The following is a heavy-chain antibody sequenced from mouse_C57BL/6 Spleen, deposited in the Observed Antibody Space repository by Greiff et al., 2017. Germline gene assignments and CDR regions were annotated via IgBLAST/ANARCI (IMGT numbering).Heavy chain of an antibody. V-gene: IGHV10-1*01. Sequence: EVKLVESGGGLVQPKGSLKLSCAASGFSFNTYAMNWVRQAPGKGLEWVARIRSKSNNYATYYADSVKDRFTISRDDSESMLYLKMNNLKTEDTAMYYCGEHSYGYDHVPGFAYWGPGTLVTVSA. D-gene: IGHD2-2*01. J-gene: IGHJ3*01. CDR1: GFSFNTYA. CDR3: GEHSYGYDHVPGFAY. CDR2: IRSKSNNYAT.